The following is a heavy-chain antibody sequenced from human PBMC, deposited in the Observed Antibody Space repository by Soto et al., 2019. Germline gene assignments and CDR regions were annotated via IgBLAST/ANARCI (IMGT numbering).Heavy chain of an antibody. CDR2: ISAYNGNT. Sequence: QVQLVQSGAEVKKPGASVKVSCKASGYTFTSYGISWVRQAPGQGLEWMGWISAYNGNTNYAQKLQGRVTMTTDTSTSTAYMELRSLRSDDTAVYYCARDGYCSSTSCSCYYYYGMDVWGQGTTVTVSS. CDR1: GYTFTSYG. CDR3: ARDGYCSSTSCSCYYYYGMDV. J-gene: IGHJ6*02. V-gene: IGHV1-18*04. D-gene: IGHD2-2*03.